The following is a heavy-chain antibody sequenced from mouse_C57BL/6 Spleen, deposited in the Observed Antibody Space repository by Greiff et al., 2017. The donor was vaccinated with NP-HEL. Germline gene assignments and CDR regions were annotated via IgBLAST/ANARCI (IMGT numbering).Heavy chain of an antibody. J-gene: IGHJ2*01. CDR1: GYTFTSYW. D-gene: IGHD6-2*01. CDR3: ARSFEEVVSDLDY. CDR2: IHPNSGST. V-gene: IGHV1-64*01. Sequence: VQLQQPGAELVKPGASVKLSCKASGYTFTSYWMHWVKQRPGQGLEWIGMIHPNSGSTNYNEKFKSKATLTVDKSSSTAYMQLSSLTSEDSAVYYCARSFEEVVSDLDYWGQGTTLTVSS.